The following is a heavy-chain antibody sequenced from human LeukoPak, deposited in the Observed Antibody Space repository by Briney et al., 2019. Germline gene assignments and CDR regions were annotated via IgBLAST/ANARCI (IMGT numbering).Heavy chain of an antibody. J-gene: IGHJ5*02. CDR1: GFTFSSYA. CDR3: AKAWSGPAANADWFDP. D-gene: IGHD2-2*01. Sequence: GGSLRLSCAASGFTFSSYAMSWVRQAPGKGLEWVSAISGSGGSTYYADSVKGRFTISRDNSKNTLYLQMNSLRAEDTAVYYCAKAWSGPAANADWFDPWGQGTLVTVSS. V-gene: IGHV3-23*01. CDR2: ISGSGGST.